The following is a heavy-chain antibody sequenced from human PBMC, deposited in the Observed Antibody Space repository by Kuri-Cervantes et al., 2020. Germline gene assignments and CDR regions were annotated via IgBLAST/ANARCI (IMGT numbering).Heavy chain of an antibody. Sequence: SETLSLTCAVSGDSISSTNYWSWVHQPPGKGLEWIGEIYHSGSTNYNPSLKSRITISIDKSKNQFSLKLSSVTAADTAVYYCARSGITKPIWYFDLWGRGTLVTVSS. D-gene: IGHD3-10*01. J-gene: IGHJ2*01. V-gene: IGHV4-4*02. CDR1: GDSISSTNY. CDR2: IYHSGST. CDR3: ARSGITKPIWYFDL.